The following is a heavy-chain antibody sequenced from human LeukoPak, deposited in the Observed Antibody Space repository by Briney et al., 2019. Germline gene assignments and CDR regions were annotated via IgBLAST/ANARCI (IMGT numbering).Heavy chain of an antibody. V-gene: IGHV3-48*04. CDR3: ARAIEYYYYYTDV. CDR1: GFTFSSYS. Sequence: GGSLRLSCAASGFTFSSYSMNWVRQAPGKGLEWVSYISSSSSTIYYADSVKGRFTISRDNAKNSLYLQMNSLRAEDTAVYYCARAIEYYYYYTDVWGKGTTVTISS. J-gene: IGHJ6*03. CDR2: ISSSSSTI.